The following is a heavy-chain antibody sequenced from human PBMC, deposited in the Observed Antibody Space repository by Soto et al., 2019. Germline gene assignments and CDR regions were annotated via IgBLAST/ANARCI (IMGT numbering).Heavy chain of an antibody. V-gene: IGHV4-39*01. CDR2: IYYSGST. CDR3: ARPLRADYYHYGMAV. CDR1: GGSISSSSYY. J-gene: IGHJ6*02. Sequence: SETLSLTCTVSGGSISSSSYYWGWIRQPPGKGLEWIGSIYYSGSTYYNPSLKSRVTISVDTSKNQFSLKLSSVTAADTAVYYCARPLRADYYHYGMAVWGQGTTVTVSS.